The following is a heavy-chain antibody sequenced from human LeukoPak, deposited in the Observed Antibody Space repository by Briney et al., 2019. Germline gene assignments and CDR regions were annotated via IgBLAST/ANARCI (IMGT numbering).Heavy chain of an antibody. V-gene: IGHV3-23*01. J-gene: IGHJ3*02. Sequence: PGGSLRLSCAASGFTFRRYGMIWARQAPGKGLEWVSVISGSGGSTYYGDSVKGRFTISRDNAKNSLYLQMNSLRAEDTALYYCARSTLDLGGAFDIWGQGTMVTVSS. CDR2: ISGSGGST. D-gene: IGHD3-16*01. CDR1: GFTFRRYG. CDR3: ARSTLDLGGAFDI.